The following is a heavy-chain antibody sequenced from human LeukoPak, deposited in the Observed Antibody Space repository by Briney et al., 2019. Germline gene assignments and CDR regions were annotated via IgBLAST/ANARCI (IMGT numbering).Heavy chain of an antibody. CDR1: GYTFTGYY. V-gene: IGHV1-2*02. J-gene: IGHJ4*02. CDR3: ARSRGYYYDSSGYSDY. D-gene: IGHD3-22*01. CDR2: INPNSGGT. Sequence: ASVKVSCKASGYTFTGYYMHWVRQAPGQGLEWMGWINPNSGGTNYAQKFQGRVTMTRDTSISTAYMELSRLRSGDTAVYYCARSRGYYYDSSGYSDYWGQGTLATVSS.